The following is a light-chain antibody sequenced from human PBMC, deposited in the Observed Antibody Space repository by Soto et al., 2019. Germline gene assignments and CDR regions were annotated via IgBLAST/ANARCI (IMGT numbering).Light chain of an antibody. J-gene: IGLJ1*01. CDR2: EVS. Sequence: QSVLTQPASVSGSPGQSITISCTGTSSDVGGYNYVSWYQQHPGKAPKLMIYEVSNRPSGVSNRFSGTKSGNTASLSISGLQAEDEAGYYCSSYTSSIPYVFGAGTKSPS. V-gene: IGLV2-14*01. CDR1: SSDVGGYNY. CDR3: SSYTSSIPYV.